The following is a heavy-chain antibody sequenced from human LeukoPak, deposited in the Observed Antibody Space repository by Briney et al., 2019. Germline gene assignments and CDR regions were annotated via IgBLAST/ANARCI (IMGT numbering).Heavy chain of an antibody. CDR3: ARGDKGVYYFDY. CDR1: GFTVSTNY. V-gene: IGHV3-66*01. J-gene: IGHJ4*02. Sequence: GGSLRLSCAASGFTVSTNYMSWVRQAPGKGLEWVSVIYTGGSTYYADSVKGRFTISRDDSKNTLYLQMNSLRAEDTAVYYCARGDKGVYYFDYWGQGTLVTASS. CDR2: IYTGGST. D-gene: IGHD6-13*01.